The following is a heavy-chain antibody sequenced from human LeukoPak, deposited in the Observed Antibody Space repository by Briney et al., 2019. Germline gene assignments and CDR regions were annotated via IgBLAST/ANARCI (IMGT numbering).Heavy chain of an antibody. Sequence: PGGSLRLSCAASGFTFSSYGMHWVRQAPGKGLVWVSRINSDGSSTSYADSVKGRFTISRDNAKNTLYLQMNSLRAEDTAVYYCARGEYDYVWGSYPQSDYWGQGTLVTVSS. CDR1: GFTFSSYG. CDR3: ARGEYDYVWGSYPQSDY. J-gene: IGHJ4*02. V-gene: IGHV3-74*01. D-gene: IGHD3-16*02. CDR2: INSDGSST.